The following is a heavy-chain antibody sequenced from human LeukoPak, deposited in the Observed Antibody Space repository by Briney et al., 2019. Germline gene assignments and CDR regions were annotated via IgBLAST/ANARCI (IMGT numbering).Heavy chain of an antibody. CDR3: ATSYDSSGCD. CDR1: GFIFISFW. V-gene: IGHV3-7*01. CDR2: IKPDGSLQ. J-gene: IGHJ4*02. D-gene: IGHD3-22*01. Sequence: AGGSRRLSCPALGFIFISFWMAWVRQAPGKGLEWVANIKPDGSLQFYGDSVKGRFTISRDNAKNSLYLQMNNLRAEDTALYYCATSYDSSGCDWGQGTLVTVSS.